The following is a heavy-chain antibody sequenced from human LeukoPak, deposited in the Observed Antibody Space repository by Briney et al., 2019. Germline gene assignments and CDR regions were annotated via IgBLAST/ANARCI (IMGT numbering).Heavy chain of an antibody. CDR2: ISGSGGST. V-gene: IGHV3-23*01. CDR3: ARVLLGATHAFDI. J-gene: IGHJ3*02. CDR1: GFTFSSYA. Sequence: GGSLRLSCAASGFTFSSYAMSWVRQAPGKGLEWVSAISGSGGSTHYADSVKGRFTISRDNSNHTLYLQMNSLRAEDTAVYYCARVLLGATHAFDIWGQGTMVTVSS. D-gene: IGHD1-26*01.